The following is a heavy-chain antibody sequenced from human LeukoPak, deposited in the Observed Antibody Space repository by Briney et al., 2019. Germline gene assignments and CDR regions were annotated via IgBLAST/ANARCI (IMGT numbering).Heavy chain of an antibody. CDR3: ARGPINNNPGT. Sequence: GGSLRLSCAASGFTFSTYWMHWVRQAPGKGLVWVSRVSADGSSTTSADSVKGRFTISRDNAKNTLYLQMNSLRAEDTVIYYCARGPINNNPGTWGQGTLVTVSP. V-gene: IGHV3-74*01. J-gene: IGHJ5*02. CDR2: VSADGSST. D-gene: IGHD1-14*01. CDR1: GFTFSTYW.